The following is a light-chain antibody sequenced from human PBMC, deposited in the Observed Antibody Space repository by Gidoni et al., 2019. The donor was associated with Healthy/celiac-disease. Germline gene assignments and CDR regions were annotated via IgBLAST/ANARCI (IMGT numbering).Light chain of an antibody. CDR2: CAS. J-gene: IGKJ2*01. CDR3: QQYYSTPPT. Sequence: DTVMTQSPDSLAVSLGERATINCKSSQSVLYSSNNKNYLAWYQQKPGQPPKLLIYCASTRESGVPDRFSGSGSGTDFTLTISSLQAEDVAVYYCQQYYSTPPTFGQGTKLEIK. CDR1: QSVLYSSNNKNY. V-gene: IGKV4-1*01.